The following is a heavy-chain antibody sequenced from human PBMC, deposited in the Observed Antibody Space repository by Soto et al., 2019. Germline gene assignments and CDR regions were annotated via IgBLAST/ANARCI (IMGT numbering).Heavy chain of an antibody. Sequence: QVQLVQSGAEVKKPGASVKVSCKASGYTFSTYAISWVRQAPGQGLEGMGWISAYNGNTNYAQKFQGRVTMTTDTSTSTAYMELRSLRSDDTAVYYCARQKLGQGMGGGTRGNYWVQGTLVTVSS. CDR3: ARQKLGQGMGGGTRGNY. J-gene: IGHJ4*02. V-gene: IGHV1-18*01. CDR2: ISAYNGNT. D-gene: IGHD7-27*01. CDR1: GYTFSTYA.